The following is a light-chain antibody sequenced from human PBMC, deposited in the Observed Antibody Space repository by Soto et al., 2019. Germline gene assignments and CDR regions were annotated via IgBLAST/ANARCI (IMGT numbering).Light chain of an antibody. V-gene: IGKV3-15*01. CDR2: DAS. J-gene: IGKJ1*01. CDR3: QQYNNWPPWT. CDR1: QSVNTN. Sequence: DIVMTQSPATLYVSPGESATLSCRASQSVNTNLAWYQQIIGQAPRLLIFDASTRVTGVPVRFSGSGSGTEFTLTISSLQSEDFAVYYCQQYNNWPPWTFGRGTKVEIK.